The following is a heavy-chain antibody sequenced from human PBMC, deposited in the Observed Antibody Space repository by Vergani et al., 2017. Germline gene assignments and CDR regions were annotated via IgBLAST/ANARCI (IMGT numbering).Heavy chain of an antibody. J-gene: IGHJ4*02. D-gene: IGHD5-18*01. CDR3: VIYGGRYSYGLTYYFDY. Sequence: EVQLVESGGGLVQPGGSLRLSCAASGFTFSSYWMSWVRQAPGKGLEGVANIKQDGSEKYYVDSVKGPFTISIDNAKYSLYLQMHILRAEDAAVYYCVIYGGRYSYGLTYYFDYWGQGTLVTVSS. V-gene: IGHV3-7*03. CDR1: GFTFSSYW. CDR2: IKQDGSEK.